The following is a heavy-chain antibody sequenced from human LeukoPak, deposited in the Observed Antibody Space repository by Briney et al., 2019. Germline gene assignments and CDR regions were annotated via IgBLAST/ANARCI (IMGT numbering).Heavy chain of an antibody. Sequence: SETLSLTXTVSGGSIGSYYWSWIRQPPGKGLEWIGYIYYSGSTNYNPSLKSRVTISVDTSKNQFSLKLSSVTAADTAVYYCASASSRGKLFDYWGQGTLVTVSS. V-gene: IGHV4-59*01. J-gene: IGHJ4*02. CDR3: ASASSRGKLFDY. CDR2: IYYSGST. CDR1: GGSIGSYY. D-gene: IGHD3-16*01.